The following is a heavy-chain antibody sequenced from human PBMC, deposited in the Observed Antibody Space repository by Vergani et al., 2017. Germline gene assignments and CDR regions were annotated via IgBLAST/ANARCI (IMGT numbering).Heavy chain of an antibody. D-gene: IGHD1-26*01. CDR1: SFSVSSQY. J-gene: IGHJ4*02. Sequence: LVESGGGLVQPGGSLRLSCAASSFSVSSQYMTWVRQAPGKGLEWVSTISAGGSSTYYPDSVKGRFTISRDNSKTTLYLQMDSLRAEDTAVYFCAKPPAGYRGSYYYFDYWGQGTLVTVSS. CDR2: ISAGGSST. V-gene: IGHV3-23*04. CDR3: AKPPAGYRGSYYYFDY.